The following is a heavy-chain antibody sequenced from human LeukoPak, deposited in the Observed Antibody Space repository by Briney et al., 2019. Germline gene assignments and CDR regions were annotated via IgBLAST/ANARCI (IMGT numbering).Heavy chain of an antibody. D-gene: IGHD2-2*01. Sequence: GGSLRLSCAASGFTFSSYSMNWVRQAPGKGLEWVSSISSSSSYIYYADSVKGRFTISRDNAKNSLYLQMNSLRAEDTAVYYCARSGGCSSTSCSPIFDYWGQGTLVTVSS. J-gene: IGHJ4*02. V-gene: IGHV3-21*01. CDR1: GFTFSSYS. CDR2: ISSSSSYI. CDR3: ARSGGCSSTSCSPIFDY.